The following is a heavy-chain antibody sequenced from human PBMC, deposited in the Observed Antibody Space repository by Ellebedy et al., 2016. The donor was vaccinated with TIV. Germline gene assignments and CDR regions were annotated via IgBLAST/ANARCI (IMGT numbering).Heavy chain of an antibody. CDR2: ISGSGADT. J-gene: IGHJ6*02. CDR3: ARDGLGYAPYYYYYGMDV. D-gene: IGHD2-8*01. Sequence: GESLKISCAASGFTFSTYAMSWVRQAPGKGLEWVSAISGSGADTYSADSVKGRFTISRDNAKNSLYLQMNSLRAEDTAVYYCARDGLGYAPYYYYYGMDVWGQGTTVTVSS. CDR1: GFTFSTYA. V-gene: IGHV3-23*01.